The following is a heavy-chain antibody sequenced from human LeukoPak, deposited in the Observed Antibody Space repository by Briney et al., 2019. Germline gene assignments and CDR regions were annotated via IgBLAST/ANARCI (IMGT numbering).Heavy chain of an antibody. J-gene: IGHJ4*02. CDR2: IHHTGTT. Sequence: SETLSLTCTVSGGSISTYYWSWIRQPPGKGLEWIGFIHHTGTTISNPSLKSRVTISADTSKNQFSLKLRSMTAADTAVYFCARVVAAATYYFDYWGQGTLVTVSS. D-gene: IGHD6-13*01. CDR1: GGSISTYY. V-gene: IGHV4-59*01. CDR3: ARVVAAATYYFDY.